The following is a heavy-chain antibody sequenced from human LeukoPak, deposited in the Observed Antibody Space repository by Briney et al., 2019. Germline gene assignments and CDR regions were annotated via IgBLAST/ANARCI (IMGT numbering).Heavy chain of an antibody. CDR2: IYHSGST. J-gene: IGHJ3*02. CDR3: AHRTSAGLSNGPGAFAI. CDR1: GGSISSGGYY. Sequence: SETLSLTCVVSGGSISSGGYYWSWIRQPPGKGLEWIGYIYHSGSTYYNPSLKSRVTISVDTSKTHFSLKLSSVTAADTAVYYCAHRTSAGLSNGPGAFAIWGQGTMVIVSS. D-gene: IGHD3-22*01. V-gene: IGHV4-30-2*01.